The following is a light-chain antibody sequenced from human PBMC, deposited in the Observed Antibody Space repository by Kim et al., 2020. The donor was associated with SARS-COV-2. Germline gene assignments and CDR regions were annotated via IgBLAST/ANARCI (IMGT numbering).Light chain of an antibody. CDR2: ESS. CDR3: QQYNSYPLP. CDR1: QSISSW. J-gene: IGKJ4*01. Sequence: DIQMTQSPSTLSASVGDRVTISCRASQSISSWLAWYQQKPGKALNLLIYESSSLESGVPSRFSGSGSGTEFTLTISSLQPDDFATYYCQQYNSYPLPFGGGTKVDIK. V-gene: IGKV1-5*03.